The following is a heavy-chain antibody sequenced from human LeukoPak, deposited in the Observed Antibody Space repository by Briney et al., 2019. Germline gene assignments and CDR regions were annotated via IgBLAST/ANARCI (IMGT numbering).Heavy chain of an antibody. V-gene: IGHV7-4-1*02. CDR1: GYTFTSYA. Sequence: ASVKVSCKASGYTFTSYAMNWVRQAPGQGLEWMGWINTNTGNPTYAQGFTGRFVFSLDTSVSTAYLQISSLKAEDTAVYYCARGFRYYYDSSGYYLDHWGQGTLVTVSS. D-gene: IGHD3-22*01. CDR3: ARGFRYYYDSSGYYLDH. J-gene: IGHJ4*02. CDR2: INTNTGNP.